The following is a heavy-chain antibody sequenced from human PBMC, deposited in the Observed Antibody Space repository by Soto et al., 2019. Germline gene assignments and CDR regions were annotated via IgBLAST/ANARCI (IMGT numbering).Heavy chain of an antibody. CDR2: INHSGST. CDR3: ARQCRGVTCHWFVP. Sequence: SETLSLTCAVYGGSGGSFSGYYWSWIRQPPGKGLEWIGEINHSGSTNYNPSLKSRVTISVDTSKNQFSLTLTSVTAADTAVYYCARQCRGVTCHWFVPWGQGTLVTVSS. J-gene: IGHJ5*02. CDR1: GGSGGSFSGYY. V-gene: IGHV4-34*01. D-gene: IGHD2-15*01.